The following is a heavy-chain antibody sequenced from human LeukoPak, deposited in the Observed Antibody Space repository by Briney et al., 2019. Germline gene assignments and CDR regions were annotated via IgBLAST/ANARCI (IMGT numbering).Heavy chain of an antibody. V-gene: IGHV4-59*01. D-gene: IGHD3-3*01. CDR1: GGSISSYY. J-gene: IGHJ3*02. CDR2: IYYSGST. CDR3: AREGDFEHAFDI. Sequence: PSETLSLTCTVSGGSISSYYWSWIRQPPGKGLERIGYIYYSGSTYYNPSLKSRVTISVDTSKNQFSLKLSSVTAADTAVYYCAREGDFEHAFDIWGQGTMVTVSS.